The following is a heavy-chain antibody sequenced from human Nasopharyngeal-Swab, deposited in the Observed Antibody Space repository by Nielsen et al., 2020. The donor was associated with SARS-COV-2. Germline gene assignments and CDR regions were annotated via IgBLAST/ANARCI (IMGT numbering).Heavy chain of an antibody. CDR3: ARGCTAAGPIRNYYGTDV. CDR1: GFSLSTNGMC. Sequence: SGPTLVKPTQTLTLTCTFSGFSLSTNGMCVSWIRQPPGKALEWLALIDWDDDKYYSTSLKTRLTISKDTSKNQVVLTMTNMDPVDTATYYCARGCTAAGPIRNYYGTDVWGQGTTVTVSS. CDR2: IDWDDDK. D-gene: IGHD6-13*01. V-gene: IGHV2-70*01. J-gene: IGHJ6*02.